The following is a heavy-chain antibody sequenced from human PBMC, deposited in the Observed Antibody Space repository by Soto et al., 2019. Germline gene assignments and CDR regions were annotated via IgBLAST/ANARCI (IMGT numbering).Heavy chain of an antibody. Sequence: PSETLSLTCAVSGYSISSGYYWGGIRQPPGKGLEWIGSIYHSGSTYYNPSLKSRVTISVDTSKNQFYLKLSSVTAADTAVYYCARDSLGGATRDDYYGMDVWGQGTTVTVSS. CDR3: ARDSLGGATRDDYYGMDV. V-gene: IGHV4-38-2*02. CDR1: GYSISSGYY. J-gene: IGHJ6*02. CDR2: IYHSGST. D-gene: IGHD1-26*01.